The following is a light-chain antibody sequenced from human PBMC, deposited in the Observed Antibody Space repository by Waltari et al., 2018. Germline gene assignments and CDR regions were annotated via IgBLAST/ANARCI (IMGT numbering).Light chain of an antibody. V-gene: IGKV1-5*03. J-gene: IGKJ2*01. CDR3: QQYNSYPYT. CDR1: QSISSW. Sequence: DIHMTQYPSTLSASVGDRVIITCRASQSISSWLAWYQQKPGKAPNLLIYKASSLGSGVPSRFSGSGSRTEFTLTISSLQPDDFATYYCQQYNSYPYTFGQGTKLEIK. CDR2: KAS.